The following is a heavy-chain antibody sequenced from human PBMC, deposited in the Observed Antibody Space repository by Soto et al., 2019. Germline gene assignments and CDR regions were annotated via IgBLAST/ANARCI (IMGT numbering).Heavy chain of an antibody. CDR2: ISGYNGKT. V-gene: IGHV1-18*01. D-gene: IGHD4-17*01. J-gene: IGHJ4*02. CDR1: GYTFTNYG. CDR3: ARDPATVTTRCFDY. Sequence: QVQLVQSAAEVKKPGASVKVSYKASGYTFTNYGISWVRQAPGQGLEWMGWISGYNGKTNYAQKLHGRVTMTTDTSASTAYMELRSLRSDDTAVYFCARDPATVTTRCFDYWGQGTLVTVSS.